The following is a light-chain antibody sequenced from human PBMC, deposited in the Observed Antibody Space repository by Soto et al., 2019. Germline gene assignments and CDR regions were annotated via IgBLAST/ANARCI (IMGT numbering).Light chain of an antibody. V-gene: IGKV3-15*01. CDR3: QQRSNI. CDR2: GAS. Sequence: EIVMTQSPATLSVSPGERATLSCRASQSVSSKLAWYQQKLGQAPRLLIHGASTRATGIPARFSGSGSGTEFTLTISSLQSEDFAVYYCQQRSNIFGPGTKVDIK. J-gene: IGKJ3*01. CDR1: QSVSSK.